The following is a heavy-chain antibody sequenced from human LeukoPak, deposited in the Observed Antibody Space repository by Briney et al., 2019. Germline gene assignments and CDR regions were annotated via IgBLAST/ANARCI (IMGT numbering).Heavy chain of an antibody. J-gene: IGHJ4*02. CDR1: GGSISGYY. Sequence: SETLSLTCTVSGGSISGYYWSWIRQPPGRGLDWIGYMYYSGNTNYNPSLKSRVTISVDTSKSQFSLKLTSVTAADTAVYFCARAISGPQFDYWGQGTLVTVSS. CDR2: MYYSGNT. CDR3: ARAISGPQFDY. V-gene: IGHV4-59*01. D-gene: IGHD2-15*01.